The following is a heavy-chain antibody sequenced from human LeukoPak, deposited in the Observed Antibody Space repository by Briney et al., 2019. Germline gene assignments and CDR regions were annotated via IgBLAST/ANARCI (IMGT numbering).Heavy chain of an antibody. CDR2: IKQDGSEK. Sequence: PGGSLRLSCAASGFTFSSYWMSWVRQAPGKGLEWVANIKQDGSEKYYVGSVKGRFTISRDNAKNSLYLQMNSLRAEDTAVYYCGGVWGRRGWFDPWGQGTLVTVSS. CDR1: GFTFSSYW. V-gene: IGHV3-7*01. CDR3: GGVWGRRGWFDP. D-gene: IGHD1-26*01. J-gene: IGHJ5*02.